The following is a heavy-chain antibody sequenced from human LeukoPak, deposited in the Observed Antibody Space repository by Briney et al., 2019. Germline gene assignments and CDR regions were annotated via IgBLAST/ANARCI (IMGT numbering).Heavy chain of an antibody. Sequence: QPGRSLRLSCAASGFTFSNFAIHWVRQAPGKGLEWVAVILYDGRNKYYGDSVEGRFTIFRDNSKNTVYLEMNSLRAEDTAVYYCAKDSPGRQGYWGQGTLVTVSS. V-gene: IGHV3-30*18. CDR3: AKDSPGRQGY. D-gene: IGHD1-26*01. J-gene: IGHJ4*02. CDR2: ILYDGRNK. CDR1: GFTFSNFA.